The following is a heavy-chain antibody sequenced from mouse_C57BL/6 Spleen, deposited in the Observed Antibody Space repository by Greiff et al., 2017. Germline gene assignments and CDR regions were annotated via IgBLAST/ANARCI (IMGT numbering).Heavy chain of an antibody. CDR1: GYTFTSYW. Sequence: VQLQQPGAELVKPGASVKMSCKASGYTFTSYWITWVKQRPGQGLEWIGDIYPGSGSTNYNEKFKSKATLTVDTSSSTAYMQLSSLTSEDSAVYYCARYPVATRAMDYWGQGTSVTVSS. CDR2: IYPGSGST. V-gene: IGHV1-55*01. J-gene: IGHJ4*01. D-gene: IGHD1-1*01. CDR3: ARYPVATRAMDY.